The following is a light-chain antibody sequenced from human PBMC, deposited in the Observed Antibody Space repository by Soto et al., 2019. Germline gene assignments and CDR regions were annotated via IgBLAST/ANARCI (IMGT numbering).Light chain of an antibody. J-gene: IGKJ5*01. CDR2: DVS. V-gene: IGKV3-11*01. Sequence: EIVLTQSPATLSLSPGERATLSCRASPSVTNFLAWYQQKPGQAPRLLIYDVSYRATGIPVRFSGSGSGTDFTLTISSLEPEDFAVYYCQQRSDWLPITFGQGTRLEIK. CDR1: PSVTNF. CDR3: QQRSDWLPIT.